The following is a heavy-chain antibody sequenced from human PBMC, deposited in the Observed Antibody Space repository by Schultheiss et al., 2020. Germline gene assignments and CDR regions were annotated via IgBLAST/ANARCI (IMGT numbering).Heavy chain of an antibody. D-gene: IGHD6-19*01. Sequence: GSLRLSCATSGFTFSSYGMHWVRQAPGKGLEWVAVISYDGSNKYYADSVKGRFTISRDNSKNTLYLQMNSLRAEDTAVYYCARDASGWYRKPRYYFDYWGQGTLVTVSS. CDR2: ISYDGSNK. CDR3: ARDASGWYRKPRYYFDY. J-gene: IGHJ4*02. V-gene: IGHV3-30*03. CDR1: GFTFSSYG.